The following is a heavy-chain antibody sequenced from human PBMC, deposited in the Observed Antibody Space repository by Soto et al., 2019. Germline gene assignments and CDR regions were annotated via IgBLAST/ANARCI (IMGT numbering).Heavy chain of an antibody. V-gene: IGHV4-61*08. D-gene: IGHD1-1*01. CDR1: GGSISSGGYS. CDR3: ARRYGYSFDY. CDR2: IYHSGST. J-gene: IGHJ4*02. Sequence: SETLSLTCAVSGGSISSGGYSWSWIRQPPGKGLEWIGYIYHSGSTNYNPSLKSRVTISVDTSKNQFSLKLSSVTAADTAVYYCARRYGYSFDYWGQGTLVTVSS.